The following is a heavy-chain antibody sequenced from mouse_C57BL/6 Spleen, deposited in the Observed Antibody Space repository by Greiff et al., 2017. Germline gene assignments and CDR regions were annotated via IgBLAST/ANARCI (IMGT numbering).Heavy chain of an antibody. Sequence: DVHLVESGGGLVKPGGSLKLSCAASGFTFSDYGMHWVRQAPEKGLEWVAYISSGSSTIYYADKVKGRFTISRDNAKNTLFLQMTSLRSEDTAMYYCASGGYSNYFDYWGQGTTLTVSS. V-gene: IGHV5-17*01. CDR1: GFTFSDYG. CDR3: ASGGYSNYFDY. J-gene: IGHJ2*01. CDR2: ISSGSSTI. D-gene: IGHD2-5*01.